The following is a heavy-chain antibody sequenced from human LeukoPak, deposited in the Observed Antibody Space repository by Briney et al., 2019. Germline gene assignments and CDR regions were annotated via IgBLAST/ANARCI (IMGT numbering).Heavy chain of an antibody. CDR2: ISGSGGST. V-gene: IGHV3-23*01. D-gene: IGHD2-2*01. CDR3: ARDTRYCSSTSCSMDV. J-gene: IGHJ6*04. Sequence: GGSLRLSCAASGFTFSSYAMSWVRQAPGKGLEWVSAISGSGGSTYYADSVKGRFTISRDNAKNSLYLQMNSLRAEDTAVYYCARDTRYCSSTSCSMDVWGKGTTVTVSS. CDR1: GFTFSSYA.